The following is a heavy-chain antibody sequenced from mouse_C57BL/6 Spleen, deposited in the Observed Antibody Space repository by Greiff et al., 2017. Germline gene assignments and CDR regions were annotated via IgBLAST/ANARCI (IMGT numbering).Heavy chain of an antibody. V-gene: IGHV3-6*01. CDR2: ISYDGSN. CDR1: GYSITSGYY. D-gene: IGHD3-2*02. CDR3: AREGDSSGLYFDY. Sequence: EVKLMESGPGLVKPSQSLSLTCSVTGYSITSGYYWNWIRQFPGNKLEWMGYISYDGSNNYNPSLKNRISITRDTSKNQFFLKLNSVTTEDTATYYCAREGDSSGLYFDYWGQGTTLTVSS. J-gene: IGHJ2*01.